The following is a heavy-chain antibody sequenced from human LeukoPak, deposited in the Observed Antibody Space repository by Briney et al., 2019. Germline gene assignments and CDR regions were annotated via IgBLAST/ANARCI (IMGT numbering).Heavy chain of an antibody. CDR3: AKEYYDILTGYYTY. CDR1: GFTFSSYA. CDR2: ISGSGGST. V-gene: IGHV3-23*01. D-gene: IGHD3-9*01. Sequence: GGSLRLSCAASGFTFSSYAMSWVRQAPGKGLGWVSAISGSGGSTYYADSVKGRFTISRDNSKNTLYLQMNSLRAEDTAVYYCAKEYYDILTGYYTYWGQGTLVTVSS. J-gene: IGHJ4*02.